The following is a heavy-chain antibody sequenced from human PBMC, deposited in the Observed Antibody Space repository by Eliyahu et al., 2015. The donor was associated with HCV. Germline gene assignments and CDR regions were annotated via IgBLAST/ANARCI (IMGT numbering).Heavy chain of an antibody. CDR3: ARGGTHYYDTSGQGGAFDI. D-gene: IGHD3-22*01. Sequence: EGQLVESGGGLVQPAGSLRLSXAXSGXTFSSXWXSWVRXAXGKGLEWVANIXGDGSEIYYVDSVKGRFTISRDNAKKSLFLRMTSLTAADTAVYYCARGGTHYYDTSGQGGAFDIWGQGTMVTVSS. J-gene: IGHJ3*02. CDR1: GXTFSSXW. V-gene: IGHV3-7*01. CDR2: IXGDGSEI.